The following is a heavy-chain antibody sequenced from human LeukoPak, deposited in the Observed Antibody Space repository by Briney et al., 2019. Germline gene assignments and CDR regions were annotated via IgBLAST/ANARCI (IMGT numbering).Heavy chain of an antibody. D-gene: IGHD5-24*01. CDR1: GFTFSSNS. Sequence: GGSLRLSCAASGFTFSSNSMNWVRQAPGKGLEWVSFISSGSTYIYYADSVEGRFAISRDNAKNSLYLQMNSLRAEDTAVYYCASWGYNLDAFDIWGQGTMVTVSS. J-gene: IGHJ3*02. CDR2: ISSGSTYI. V-gene: IGHV3-21*01. CDR3: ASWGYNLDAFDI.